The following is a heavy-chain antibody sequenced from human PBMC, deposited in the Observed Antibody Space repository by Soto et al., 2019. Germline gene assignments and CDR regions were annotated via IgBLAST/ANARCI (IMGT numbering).Heavy chain of an antibody. V-gene: IGHV3-15*05. CDR1: GFPFIDAW. CDR3: STALRRDSALGAY. Sequence: GGSLRLSCAASGFPFIDAWMTWVRQAPGKGLQWIGRIRNNADGGTADLAAPVRGRFSISRDDSKDTLYLHMNSLEIHDTAVYFCSTALRRDSALGAYWGQGTLVTVSS. CDR2: IRNNADGGTA. D-gene: IGHD3-16*01. J-gene: IGHJ4*02.